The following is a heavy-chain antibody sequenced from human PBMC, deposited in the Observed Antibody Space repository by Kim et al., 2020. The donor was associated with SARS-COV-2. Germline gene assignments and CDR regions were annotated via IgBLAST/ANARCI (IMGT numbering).Heavy chain of an antibody. J-gene: IGHJ5*02. V-gene: IGHV4-61*07. CDR3: ARLYSSAGVRWLDP. D-gene: IGHD6-25*01. Sequence: TPSLKSRATISGDPPNNQFSLKLDSVTAADTAVYYCARLYSSAGVRWLDPWGQGTLVTVSS.